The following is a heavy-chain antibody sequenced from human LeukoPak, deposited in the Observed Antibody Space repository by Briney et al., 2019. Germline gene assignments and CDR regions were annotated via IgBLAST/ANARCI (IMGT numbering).Heavy chain of an antibody. CDR3: ARELYYYGSGSYSTYNWFDP. CDR2: IYYSGST. J-gene: IGHJ5*02. Sequence: SETLSLACTVSGGSISSYYWSWIRQPPGKGLEWIGYIYYSGSTNYNPSLKSRVTISVDTSKNQFSLKLSSVTAADTAVYYCARELYYYGSGSYSTYNWFDPWGQGTLVTVSS. V-gene: IGHV4-59*01. D-gene: IGHD3-10*01. CDR1: GGSISSYY.